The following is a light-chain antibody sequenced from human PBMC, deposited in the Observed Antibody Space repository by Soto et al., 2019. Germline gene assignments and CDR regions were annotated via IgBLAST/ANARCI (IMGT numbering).Light chain of an antibody. CDR2: AAS. J-gene: IGKJ4*01. CDR3: QQRSIWLT. V-gene: IGKV3-11*01. Sequence: EIVLTQSPATLSLSPGERATLSCRASQSVGSYLAWYQQKPGQAPRLLIHAASNRATGIPARFSGRGSGTDFTLTISSLEPEDFAVYFCQQRSIWLTFGGGTKVEIK. CDR1: QSVGSY.